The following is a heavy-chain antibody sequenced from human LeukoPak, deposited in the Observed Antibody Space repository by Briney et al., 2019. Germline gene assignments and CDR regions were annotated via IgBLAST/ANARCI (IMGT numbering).Heavy chain of an antibody. Sequence: PSETLSLTCTVSGFPFSSATHYWSCIPQPPGKGLEWIMFGFDSGTTYYNPSLESRVSISVDTSKNQFSLKLSSVTAADTAIYYCASDRGYCGSDSCYHFDYWGQGTLVTVSS. CDR3: ASDRGYCGSDSCYHFDY. CDR1: GFPFSSATHY. V-gene: IGHV4-61*01. J-gene: IGHJ4*02. D-gene: IGHD2-15*01. CDR2: GFDSGTT.